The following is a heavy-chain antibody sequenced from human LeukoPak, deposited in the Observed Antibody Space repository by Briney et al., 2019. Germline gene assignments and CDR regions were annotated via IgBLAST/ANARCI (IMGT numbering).Heavy chain of an antibody. D-gene: IGHD3-22*01. CDR2: INPSGRN. J-gene: IGHJ6*03. Sequence: SGTLSLTCAVSGGSFSGYYWTWVRQPPGKGLEWIGEINPSGRNSYNPSPKKGRTISVDASKNPFSLNLRSLTAADTAVYYCARGRQEVSMIVVVMTAVSYYLDVWGKGTTVTVS. CDR1: GGSFSGYY. V-gene: IGHV4-34*01. CDR3: ARGRQEVSMIVVVMTAVSYYLDV.